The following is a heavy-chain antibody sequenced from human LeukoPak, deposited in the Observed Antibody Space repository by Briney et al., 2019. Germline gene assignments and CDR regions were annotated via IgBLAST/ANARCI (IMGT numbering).Heavy chain of an antibody. CDR2: IHTSGST. CDR3: ARALPNTDNYNWAFDI. D-gene: IGHD5-24*01. CDR1: GGSISTFY. Sequence: SETVSLTCTVSGGSISTFYWNWIRQPAGKGLEWIGRIHTSGSTKYNPSLKSRVTISVDKSNNQFSLKLTSVTAADTAMYYCARALPNTDNYNWAFDIRGQGTIVTVSS. J-gene: IGHJ3*02. V-gene: IGHV4-4*07.